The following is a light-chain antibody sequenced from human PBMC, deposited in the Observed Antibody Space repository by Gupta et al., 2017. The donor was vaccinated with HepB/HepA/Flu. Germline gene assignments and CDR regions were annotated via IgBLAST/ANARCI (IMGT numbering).Light chain of an antibody. Sequence: EIVLTQSPGTLSLSPGERATLSCRASRSISSTFLAWYQQKPGQAPRLLISGASSRATGIPDRFSGSGSGTDFTLSISRLEAEEFAVYYCQQYGDSPLTFGGGTKVEIK. J-gene: IGKJ4*01. CDR1: RSISSTF. CDR2: GAS. CDR3: QQYGDSPLT. V-gene: IGKV3-20*01.